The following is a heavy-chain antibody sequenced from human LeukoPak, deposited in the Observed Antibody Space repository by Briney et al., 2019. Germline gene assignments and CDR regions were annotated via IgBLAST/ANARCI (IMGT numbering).Heavy chain of an antibody. CDR1: GYTFTVYY. CDR3: AREYCSGGSCGFDY. J-gene: IGHJ4*02. D-gene: IGHD2-15*01. CDR2: INPNSGGT. V-gene: IGHV1-2*02. Sequence: VASVTVSFTASGYTFTVYYMHWVRQAPGHRLEWMGWINPNSGGTNYAQKFQGRVTMTRDTSISTAYMELSRLRFDNTAVYYCAREYCSGGSCGFDYWGQGTLVTGSS.